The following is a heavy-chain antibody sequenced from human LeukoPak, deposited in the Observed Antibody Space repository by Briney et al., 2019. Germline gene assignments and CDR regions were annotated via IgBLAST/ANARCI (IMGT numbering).Heavy chain of an antibody. CDR3: ARAKDNYRGNDAFDI. CDR1: VGSISSYY. D-gene: IGHD3-16*02. V-gene: IGHV4-4*07. CDR2: IYASGGT. J-gene: IGHJ3*02. Sequence: SETLSLTCTVSVGSISSYYWSWLRQSAGKGLEWIGRIYASGGTNYNPSLKSRVTMSVDTLKSQFSLKLNSVTAADTAVYYCARAKDNYRGNDAFDIWGQGTMVTVSS.